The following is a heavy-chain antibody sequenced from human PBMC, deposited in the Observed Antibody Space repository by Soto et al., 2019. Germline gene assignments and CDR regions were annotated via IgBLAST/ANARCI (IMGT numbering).Heavy chain of an antibody. Sequence: GGSLRLSCAASGFTFSSYAMSWVRQAPGKGLEWVSAISGSGGSTYYADSVKGRFTISKDNSKNTLYLQMNSLRAEDTAVYYCAKTSRVPAALYYFDYWGQGTLVTVSS. CDR1: GFTFSSYA. CDR2: ISGSGGST. V-gene: IGHV3-23*01. D-gene: IGHD2-2*01. CDR3: AKTSRVPAALYYFDY. J-gene: IGHJ4*02.